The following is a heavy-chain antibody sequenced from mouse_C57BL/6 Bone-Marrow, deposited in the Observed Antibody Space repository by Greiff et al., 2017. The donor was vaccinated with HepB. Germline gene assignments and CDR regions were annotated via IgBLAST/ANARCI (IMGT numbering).Heavy chain of an antibody. J-gene: IGHJ1*03. D-gene: IGHD1-1*01. CDR3: ARITNYGYFDV. V-gene: IGHV1-50*01. CDR2: IDPSDSYT. Sequence: QVQLQQPGAELVKPGASVKLSCKASGYTFTSYWMQWVKQRPGQGLEWIGEIDPSDSYTNYNQKFKGKATLTVDTSSSTAYMQLSSLTSEDSAVYYCARITNYGYFDVWGTGTTVTVSS. CDR1: GYTFTSYW.